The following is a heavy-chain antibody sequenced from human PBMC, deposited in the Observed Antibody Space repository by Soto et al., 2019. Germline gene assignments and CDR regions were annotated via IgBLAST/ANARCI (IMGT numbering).Heavy chain of an antibody. Sequence: ASVKVSCKASGYTFTSYGISWVRQAPGQGLEWMGWISAYNGNTNYAQKLQGRVTMTTDTSTSTAYMELRSLRSDDTAVYYCASALLHQTYYYYYGMDVWGQGTTVTVSS. CDR2: ISAYNGNT. J-gene: IGHJ6*02. CDR1: GYTFTSYG. D-gene: IGHD1-26*01. V-gene: IGHV1-18*01. CDR3: ASALLHQTYYYYYGMDV.